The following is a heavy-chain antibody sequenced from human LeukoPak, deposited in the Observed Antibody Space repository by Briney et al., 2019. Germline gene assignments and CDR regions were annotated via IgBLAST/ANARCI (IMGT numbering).Heavy chain of an antibody. CDR3: AREDSSSWYGWFDP. CDR1: GYTFTHHG. J-gene: IGHJ5*02. Sequence: GASVKVSCKASGYTFTHHGISWVRQAPGQGLEWMGGIIPIFGTANYAQKFQGRVTITADESTSTAYMELSSLRSEDTAVYYCAREDSSSWYGWFDPWGQGTLVTVSS. V-gene: IGHV1-69*13. D-gene: IGHD6-13*01. CDR2: IIPIFGTA.